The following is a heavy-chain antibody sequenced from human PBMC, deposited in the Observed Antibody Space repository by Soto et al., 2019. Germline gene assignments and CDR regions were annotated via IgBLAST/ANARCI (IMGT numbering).Heavy chain of an antibody. CDR1: GGSLCSYY. CDR2: TYYSEST. V-gene: IGHV4-59*08. J-gene: IGHJ6*02. CDR3: ARVWWGREGYLMDF. Sequence: PSETLSLTCTVSGGSLCSYYWSWIRQAPGKRLENLGYTYYSESTNYNPSFKSPVTISVDTSRNQFFLTLSSMTASDTAVYYCARVWWGREGYLMDFWGHGTTVTVS. D-gene: IGHD2-15*01.